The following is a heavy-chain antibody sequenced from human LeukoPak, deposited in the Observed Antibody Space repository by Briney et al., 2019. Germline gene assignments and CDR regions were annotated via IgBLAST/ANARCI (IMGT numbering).Heavy chain of an antibody. V-gene: IGHV1-69*06. CDR3: ARAGYCSGGSCYGIDY. D-gene: IGHD2-15*01. CDR1: GGTFSSYA. J-gene: IGHJ4*02. CDR2: IIPIFGTA. Sequence: GASVKVSCKASGGTFSSYAISWVRQAPGQGLEWMGGIIPIFGTANYAQKFQGRVTITADKSTSTAYMELSSLRSEDMAVYYCARAGYCSGGSCYGIDYWGQGTLVTVSS.